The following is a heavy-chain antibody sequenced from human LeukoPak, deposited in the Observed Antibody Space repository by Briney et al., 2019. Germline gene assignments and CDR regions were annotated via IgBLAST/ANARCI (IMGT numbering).Heavy chain of an antibody. D-gene: IGHD7-27*01. J-gene: IGHJ4*02. CDR1: GGSISSSSYY. Sequence: SETLSLTCTVSGGSISSSSYYWGWIRQPPGKGLEWIGSMYYSGSTYYNPSLKSRVTISIDTSKNQLSLKLSSVTAADTAVYYCAKRGTGDGYYFDYWGQGTLVTVSS. CDR3: AKRGTGDGYYFDY. CDR2: MYYSGST. V-gene: IGHV4-39*01.